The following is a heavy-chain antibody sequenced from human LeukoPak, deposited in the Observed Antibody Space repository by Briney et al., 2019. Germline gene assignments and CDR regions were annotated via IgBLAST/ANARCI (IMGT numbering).Heavy chain of an antibody. CDR2: INHSGST. CDR3: ARGGYYDFRSGFYFDY. Sequence: PSETLSLTCAVYGGSFSGYYWSWIRQPPGKGLEWIGEINHSGSTNYNPSLKSRVTISVDTSKNQFSLKLSSVTAADTAVYYCARGGYYDFRSGFYFDYWGQGTLVTVSS. J-gene: IGHJ4*02. V-gene: IGHV4-34*01. CDR1: GGSFSGYY. D-gene: IGHD3-3*01.